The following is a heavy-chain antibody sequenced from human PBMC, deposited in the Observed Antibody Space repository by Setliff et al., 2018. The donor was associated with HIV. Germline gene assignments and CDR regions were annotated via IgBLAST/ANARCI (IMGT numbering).Heavy chain of an antibody. CDR1: GDSVSSRRYY. CDR2: IYYSGST. D-gene: IGHD1-1*01. V-gene: IGHV4-61*03. J-gene: IGHJ4*03. CDR3: AQLGMVDDFDY. Sequence: SETLSLTCTVSGDSVSSRRYYWSWIRQPPGKGLEWIGYIYYSGSTNYNSSLKSRVTISVDTSKNHFSLKLRSVTAADTAVYYCAQLGMVDDFDYWGPETLLVTVSS.